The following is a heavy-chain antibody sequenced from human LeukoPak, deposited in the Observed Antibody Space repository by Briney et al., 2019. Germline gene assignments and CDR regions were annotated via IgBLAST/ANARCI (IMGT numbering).Heavy chain of an antibody. CDR1: GSSISSSSYH. D-gene: IGHD6-13*01. CDR3: TREYSSSPDY. Sequence: PSETLSLTCSVSGSSISSSSYHWGWIRQPPGKGLEWIGSIYYSGSTYYNLSLRGRVSISVDTSKNQFSLKLSSVTAADTAVYYCTREYSSSPDYWGQGTPVTVSS. J-gene: IGHJ4*02. CDR2: IYYSGST. V-gene: IGHV4-39*02.